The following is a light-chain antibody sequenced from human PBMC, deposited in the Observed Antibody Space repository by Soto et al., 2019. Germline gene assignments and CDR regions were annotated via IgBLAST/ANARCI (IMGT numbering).Light chain of an antibody. J-gene: IGKJ5*01. CDR1: HDISIF. V-gene: IGKV1-33*01. Sequence: DIQLTQSPPSLSASIGDRVTITCQATHDISIFLNWYQQKTGKAPELLIYDATILETGVPSRFSGSGSGTDFTFTISGLQPEDLATYYCQQFHDLPITFGQGTRLEIK. CDR3: QQFHDLPIT. CDR2: DAT.